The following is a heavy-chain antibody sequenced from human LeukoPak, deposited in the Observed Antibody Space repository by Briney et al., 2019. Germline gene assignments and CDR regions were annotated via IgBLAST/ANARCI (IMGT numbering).Heavy chain of an antibody. V-gene: IGHV4-39*01. J-gene: IGHJ4*02. CDR2: IYYSGST. Sequence: SETLSLTCTVSGGSISSSSYYWGWIRQPPGKGLEWIGSIYYSGSTYYNPSLKSRVTISVDTSKNQFSLKLSSVTAADTAVYYYARPKSYSYPYYFDYWGQGTLVTVSS. CDR3: ARPKSYSYPYYFDY. D-gene: IGHD5-18*01. CDR1: GGSISSSSYY.